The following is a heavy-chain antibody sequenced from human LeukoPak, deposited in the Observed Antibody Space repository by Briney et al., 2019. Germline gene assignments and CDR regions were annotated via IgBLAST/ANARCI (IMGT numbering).Heavy chain of an antibody. V-gene: IGHV3-66*01. J-gene: IGHJ4*02. CDR1: GFTVSSNY. D-gene: IGHD2-2*02. CDR2: IYSGGST. CDR3: ARDSFPRFEIEGCSSTSCYSSY. Sequence: GSLRLSCAASGFTVSSNYMSWVRQAPGKGLEWVSVIYSGGSTYYADSVKGRFTISRDNSKNTLYLQMNSLRAEDTAVYYCARDSFPRFEIEGCSSTSCYSSYWGQGTLVTVSS.